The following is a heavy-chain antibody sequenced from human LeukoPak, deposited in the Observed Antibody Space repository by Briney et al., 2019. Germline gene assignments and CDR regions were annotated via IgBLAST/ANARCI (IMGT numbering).Heavy chain of an antibody. V-gene: IGHV3-30*02. D-gene: IGHD3-9*01. CDR1: GFTFSSYG. Sequence: GGSLRLSCAASGFTFSSYGMHWVRQAPGKGLEWVSFIRYDGSNEYYADSVRGRFTISRDNSKNTLYLQMNSLRAEDTAIYYCAKEIYFDWLSMFDYWGQGTLVTVSS. CDR2: IRYDGSNE. J-gene: IGHJ4*02. CDR3: AKEIYFDWLSMFDY.